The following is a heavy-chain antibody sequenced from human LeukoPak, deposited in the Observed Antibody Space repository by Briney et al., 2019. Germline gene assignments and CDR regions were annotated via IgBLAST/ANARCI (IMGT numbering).Heavy chain of an antibody. CDR3: ARGRGSSYRDFQH. Sequence: PSETLSLTCAVYGGSFSGYYWSWIRQPPGKGLEWIGEINHSGSTNYNPSLKSRVTISVDTSKNQFSLKLSSVTAADTAVYYCARGRGSSYRDFQHWGQGTLVTVSS. J-gene: IGHJ1*01. CDR1: GGSFSGYY. D-gene: IGHD6-13*01. CDR2: INHSGST. V-gene: IGHV4-34*01.